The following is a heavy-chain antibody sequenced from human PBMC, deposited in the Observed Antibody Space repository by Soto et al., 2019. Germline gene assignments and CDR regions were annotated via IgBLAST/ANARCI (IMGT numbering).Heavy chain of an antibody. Sequence: GGSLRLSCAASGFTFSSYAMSWVRQAPRKGLEWVSAISGSGGSTYYADSVKGRFTISRDNSKNTLYLQMNSLRAEDTAVYYCAKVAEDYDSSGYYYDYWGQGTLVTVSS. D-gene: IGHD3-22*01. J-gene: IGHJ4*02. CDR1: GFTFSSYA. CDR2: ISGSGGST. V-gene: IGHV3-23*01. CDR3: AKVAEDYDSSGYYYDY.